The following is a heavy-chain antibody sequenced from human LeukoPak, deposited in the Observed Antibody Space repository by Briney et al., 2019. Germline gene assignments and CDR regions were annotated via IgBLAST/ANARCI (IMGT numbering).Heavy chain of an antibody. CDR1: GGSISSYY. CDR3: ARDRGMSSSYFDC. CDR2: IYYSGST. V-gene: IGHV4-59*01. D-gene: IGHD6-6*01. J-gene: IGHJ4*02. Sequence: PSETLSLTCAVSGGSISSYYWSWIRQPPGKGLEWIGYIYYSGSTNYNPSLKSRVTISVDTSKNQFSLKLSSVTAADTAVYYCARDRGMSSSYFDCWGQGTLVTVSS.